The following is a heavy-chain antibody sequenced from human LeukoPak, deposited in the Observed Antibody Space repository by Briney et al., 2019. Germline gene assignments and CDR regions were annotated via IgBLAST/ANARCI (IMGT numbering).Heavy chain of an antibody. CDR1: GHTSTTYA. J-gene: IGHJ4*02. CDR3: ARYHPKAYFDY. V-gene: IGHV1-3*01. Sequence: ASVKVSCKASGHTSTTYAIHWVRQAPGQGLEWMGWINAGNGNTKYSQKFQGRVTITRDTSASTAYMELSSLRSEDTAVYYCARYHPKAYFDYWGQGTLVTVSS. CDR2: INAGNGNT.